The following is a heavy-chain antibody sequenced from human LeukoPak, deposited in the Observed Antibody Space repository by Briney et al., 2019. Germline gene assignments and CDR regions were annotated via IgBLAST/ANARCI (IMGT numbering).Heavy chain of an antibody. CDR1: GYTFTSYG. V-gene: IGHV1-18*01. CDR3: ARVTYSSGWYYFDY. Sequence: ASVKVSCKXSGYTFTSYGISWVRQAPGQGLEWMGWISAYNGNTNYAQKLQGRVTMTTDTSTSTAYMELRSLRSDDTAVYYCARVTYSSGWYYFDYWGQGTLVTVSS. CDR2: ISAYNGNT. J-gene: IGHJ4*02. D-gene: IGHD6-19*01.